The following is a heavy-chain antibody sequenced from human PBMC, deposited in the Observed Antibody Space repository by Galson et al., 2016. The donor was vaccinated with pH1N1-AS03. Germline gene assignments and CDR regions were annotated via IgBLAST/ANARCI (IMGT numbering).Heavy chain of an antibody. J-gene: IGHJ3*02. V-gene: IGHV3-30*18. CDR2: ISHNGDTK. CDR3: AKERGARDAYDI. CDR1: GFTFSRYG. D-gene: IGHD4-17*01. Sequence: SLRLSCAASGFTFSRYGLHWVRQAPGKGLEWVALISHNGDTKFYEDSVKGRFTISRDNSKHTPYLQMDSLRPEDTAVYSWAKERGARDAYDIWGQGTMIAVSS.